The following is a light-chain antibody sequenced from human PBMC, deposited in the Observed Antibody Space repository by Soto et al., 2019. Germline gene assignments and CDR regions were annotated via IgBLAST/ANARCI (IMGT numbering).Light chain of an antibody. J-gene: IGKJ2*01. Sequence: DIQLTQSPSFLSASVGDRVTITCRASQGISSYLAWYQQKPGKAPNLLINAASTLQSGVSSRFSGSGSGTEFTLTISSLQPEDFATYYCQQLNSYSYTFGQGTKLEIK. CDR1: QGISSY. CDR2: AAS. V-gene: IGKV1-9*01. CDR3: QQLNSYSYT.